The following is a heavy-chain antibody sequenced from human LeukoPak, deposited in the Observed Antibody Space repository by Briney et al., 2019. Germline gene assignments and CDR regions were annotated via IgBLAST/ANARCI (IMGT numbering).Heavy chain of an antibody. CDR3: ARDFYDILTGYYYHMDV. D-gene: IGHD3-9*01. J-gene: IGHJ6*03. CDR1: GGSISSSSYY. Sequence: SETLPLTCTVSGGSISSSSYYWGWSRQPPGKGLEWIGSIYYSGSTYYNPSLKSRVTISVDTSKNQFSLKLSSVTAADTAVYYCARDFYDILTGYYYHMDVWGKGTTVTISS. CDR2: IYYSGST. V-gene: IGHV4-39*07.